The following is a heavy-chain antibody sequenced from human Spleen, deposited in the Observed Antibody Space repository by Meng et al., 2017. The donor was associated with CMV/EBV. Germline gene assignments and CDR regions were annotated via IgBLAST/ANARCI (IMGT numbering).Heavy chain of an antibody. CDR1: GYIFIGHS. J-gene: IGHJ6*02. Sequence: SVKVSCKASGYIFIGHSISWVRQAPGQGLEWMGGIIPMYDIPNYAQEFQGRVTITTDKSTSTVYMELGSLRPADTALYYCAKSVTYYYDNRGLYSPFYFYYGMDVWGQGTTVTVSS. CDR3: AKSVTYYYDNRGLYSPFYFYYGMDV. CDR2: IIPMYDIP. D-gene: IGHD3-22*01. V-gene: IGHV1-69*10.